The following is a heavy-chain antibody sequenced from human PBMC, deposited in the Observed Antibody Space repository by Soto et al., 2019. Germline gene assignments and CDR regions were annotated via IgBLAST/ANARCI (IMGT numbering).Heavy chain of an antibody. CDR3: ARDKGYDILTGRRLDAFGI. D-gene: IGHD3-9*01. J-gene: IGHJ3*02. CDR1: GFTFSDYY. Sequence: GGSLRLSCTASGFTFSDYYMSWIRQAPGKGLEWVSYISSSSSYTNYADSVKGRFTISRDNAKNSLYLQMNSLGAEDTAVYYCARDKGYDILTGRRLDAFGIWGQGTMVPVSS. CDR2: ISSSSSYT. V-gene: IGHV3-11*06.